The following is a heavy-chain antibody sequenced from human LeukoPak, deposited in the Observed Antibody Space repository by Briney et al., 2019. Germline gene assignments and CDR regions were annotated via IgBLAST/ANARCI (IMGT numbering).Heavy chain of an antibody. CDR2: ISSSSSLI. J-gene: IGHJ4*02. CDR1: GFTFSNYG. D-gene: IGHD3-22*01. CDR3: ARDFEERGYYLADFDY. Sequence: PGGSLRLSCAASGFTFSNYGMNWVRQAPGKGLEWISYISSSSSLIYYADSVKGRFTISRDNAKNSLYLQMNSLRDEDTAVYYCARDFEERGYYLADFDYWGQGTLVTVSS. V-gene: IGHV3-48*02.